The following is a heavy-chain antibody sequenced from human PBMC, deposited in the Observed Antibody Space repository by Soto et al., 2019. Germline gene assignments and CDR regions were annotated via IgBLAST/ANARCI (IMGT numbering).Heavy chain of an antibody. CDR2: IIPIFGTA. V-gene: IGHV1-69*13. J-gene: IGHJ5*02. CDR3: ASRGNWFDP. Sequence: VASVKVSCKASGGTFSSYAISWVRQAPGQGLEWMGGIIPIFGTANYAQKFQGRVTITADESTSTAHMELSSLRSEDTAVYYCASRGNWFDPWGQGTLVTVSS. CDR1: GGTFSSYA.